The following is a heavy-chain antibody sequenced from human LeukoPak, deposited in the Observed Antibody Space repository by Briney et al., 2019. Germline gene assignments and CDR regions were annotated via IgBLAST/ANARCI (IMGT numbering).Heavy chain of an antibody. CDR3: ASGDYDEYYYYIDV. CDR2: IYYSGST. D-gene: IGHD4-17*01. CDR1: GGSISSYY. Sequence: PSETLSLTCTVSGGSISSYYWSWIRQPPGKGLEWIGYIYYSGSTNYNPSLKSRLTISVDTSKNQLSLKLSSVTAADTAVYYCASGDYDEYYYYIDVWGKGTTVAVSS. V-gene: IGHV4-59*01. J-gene: IGHJ6*03.